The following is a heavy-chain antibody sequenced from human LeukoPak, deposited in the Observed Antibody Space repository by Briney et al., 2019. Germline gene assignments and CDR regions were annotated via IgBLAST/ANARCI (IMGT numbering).Heavy chain of an antibody. Sequence: GASVKDSCKASGYTFTSYYMHWVRQAPGQGLEWMGIINPSGGSTSYAQKFQGRVTMTRDTSTSTVYMELSSLRSEDTAVYYCARGPYYYDSSGYYEAEYFQHWGQGTLVTVSS. D-gene: IGHD3-22*01. CDR1: GYTFTSYY. CDR3: ARGPYYYDSSGYYEAEYFQH. J-gene: IGHJ1*01. CDR2: INPSGGST. V-gene: IGHV1-46*01.